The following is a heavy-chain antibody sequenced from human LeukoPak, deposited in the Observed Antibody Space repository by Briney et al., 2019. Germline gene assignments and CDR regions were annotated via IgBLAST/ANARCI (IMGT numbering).Heavy chain of an antibody. CDR3: ASSPEVVPAATMPLLSLDY. V-gene: IGHV1-69*05. CDR2: IIPIFGTA. D-gene: IGHD2-2*01. Sequence: ASVKVSCKASGGTFSSYAISWVRQAPGQGLEWMGGIIPIFGTANYAQKFQGRVTITTDESTSTAYMELSSLRSEDTAVYYCASSPEVVPAATMPLLSLDYWGQGTLVTVSS. J-gene: IGHJ4*02. CDR1: GGTFSSYA.